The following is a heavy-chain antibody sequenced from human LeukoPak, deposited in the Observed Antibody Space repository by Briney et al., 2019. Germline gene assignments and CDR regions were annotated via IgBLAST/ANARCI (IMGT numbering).Heavy chain of an antibody. CDR1: GFTFSSYA. Sequence: PGGSLRLSCAASGFTFSSYAMSWVRQAPGKGLEWVSAISGSGGSTYYADSVKGRITISRDNSKNTLYLQMNSLRAEDTAVYYCAKASEYYDSSGYLDNWGQGTLVTVSS. J-gene: IGHJ4*02. CDR2: ISGSGGST. D-gene: IGHD3-22*01. V-gene: IGHV3-23*01. CDR3: AKASEYYDSSGYLDN.